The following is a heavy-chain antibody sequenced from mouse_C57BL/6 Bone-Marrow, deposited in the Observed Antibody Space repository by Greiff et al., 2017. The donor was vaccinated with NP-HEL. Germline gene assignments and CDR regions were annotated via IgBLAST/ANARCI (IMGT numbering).Heavy chain of an antibody. J-gene: IGHJ4*01. CDR1: GFTFSSYA. CDR3: AREGTYDWVYYAMDY. D-gene: IGHD2-4*01. Sequence: EVQRVESGGGLVKPGGSLKLSCAASGFTFSSYAMSWVRQTPEKRLEWVATISDGGSYTYYPDNVKGRFTISRDNAKNNLYLQMSHLKSEDTAMYYCAREGTYDWVYYAMDYWGQGTSVTVSS. V-gene: IGHV5-4*01. CDR2: ISDGGSYT.